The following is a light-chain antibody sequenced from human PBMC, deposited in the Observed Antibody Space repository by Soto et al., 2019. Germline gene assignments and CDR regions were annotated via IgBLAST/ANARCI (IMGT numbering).Light chain of an antibody. CDR2: GAS. J-gene: IGKJ2*01. V-gene: IGKV3-20*01. CDR1: QSVISSY. Sequence: EIVLTQPPDTLSLSPGERATLSCRASQSVISSYLAWYQRKPGQAPRLLIYGASTRATGIPDRFSGGGSGTDFTLSISRLEPEDFAVYYCQQYGSSPVTFGQGTKLEIK. CDR3: QQYGSSPVT.